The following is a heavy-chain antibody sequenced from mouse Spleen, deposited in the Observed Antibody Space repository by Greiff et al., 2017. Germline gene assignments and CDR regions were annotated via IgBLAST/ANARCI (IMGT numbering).Heavy chain of an antibody. CDR3: ARDEYYGSTYAMDY. Sequence: VKVVESGPGLVQPSQSLSITCTVSGFSLTSYGVHWVRQSPGKGLEWLGVIWSGGSTDYNAAFISRLSISKDNSKSQVFFKMNSLQADDTAIYYCARDEYYGSTYAMDYWGQGTSVTVSS. D-gene: IGHD1-1*01. CDR1: GFSLTSYG. CDR2: IWSGGST. V-gene: IGHV2-2*01. J-gene: IGHJ4*01.